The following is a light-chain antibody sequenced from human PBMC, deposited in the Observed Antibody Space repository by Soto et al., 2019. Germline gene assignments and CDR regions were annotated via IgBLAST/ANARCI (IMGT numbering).Light chain of an antibody. CDR3: QVYNSSPWT. J-gene: IGKJ1*01. V-gene: IGKV3-20*01. Sequence: EIVLTQSPGTLSLSPGERATLSCWASQSVSGNFLAWYQVKPGQAPRLVVYGASTRASGFPDRFSGSGSGTDFTLTISRLQPEDFAMYYCQVYNSSPWTFGQGTKVDI. CDR2: GAS. CDR1: QSVSGNF.